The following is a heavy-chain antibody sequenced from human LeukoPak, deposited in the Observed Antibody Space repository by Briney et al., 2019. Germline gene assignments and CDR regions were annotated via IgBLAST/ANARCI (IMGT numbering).Heavy chain of an antibody. CDR2: IRTSGQST. J-gene: IGHJ3*02. Sequence: GGSPRLSCAASGFIFSNFAMSWVRQAPGKGLEWVSGIRTSGQSTYYTDSVKGRFTISRDDSKNTLYLQMNSLRAEDTAVYYCARDRSATYYYGSGSYLDAFDIWGQGTMVTVSS. D-gene: IGHD3-10*01. CDR1: GFIFSNFA. CDR3: ARDRSATYYYGSGSYLDAFDI. V-gene: IGHV3-23*01.